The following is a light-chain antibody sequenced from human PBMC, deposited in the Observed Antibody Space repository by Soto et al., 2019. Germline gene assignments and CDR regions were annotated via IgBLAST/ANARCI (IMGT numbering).Light chain of an antibody. CDR2: GAS. CDR1: QSVSSSY. V-gene: IGKV3-20*01. CDR3: QQYRMSPNT. J-gene: IGKJ5*01. Sequence: EIVLTQSPGTLSLSPGDRATLSCRASQSVSSSYLAWYQQKPGQAPRLLIYGASSRATGIPDRFSGSGSGTDFSLTIRGLKPEDFAVYYCQQYRMSPNTFGQGTRLEI.